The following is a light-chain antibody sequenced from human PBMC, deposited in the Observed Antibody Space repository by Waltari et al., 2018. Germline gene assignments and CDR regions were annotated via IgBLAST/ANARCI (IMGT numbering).Light chain of an antibody. CDR1: QGIRND. CDR2: AAS. Sequence: AIQMTQSPSSLSASVGDRVTITCRASQGIRNDLGLYQQKPGQAPKLLIYAASNLYSGVPSRFSGSGSGTDFTLTISSLQPEDFATYYCLQDYNYPRTFGQGTKVEIK. J-gene: IGKJ1*01. V-gene: IGKV1-6*01. CDR3: LQDYNYPRT.